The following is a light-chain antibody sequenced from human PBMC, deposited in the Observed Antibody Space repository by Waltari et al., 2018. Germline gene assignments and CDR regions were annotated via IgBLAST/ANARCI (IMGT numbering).Light chain of an antibody. CDR3: QQYNNWPFT. CDR1: QSVSNN. CDR2: GAS. J-gene: IGKJ3*01. Sequence: EIVMTQSPATLSVSPGERATLSCRASQSVSNNLAWYQQKPGQAPRLLIYGASTRATGSPARFSGSGSGTDFTLTISSLQSEDFVFYYCQQYNNWPFTFGPGTKVDIK. V-gene: IGKV3-15*01.